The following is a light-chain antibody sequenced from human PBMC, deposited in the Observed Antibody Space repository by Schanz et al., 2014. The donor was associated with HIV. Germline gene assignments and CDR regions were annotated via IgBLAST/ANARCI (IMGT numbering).Light chain of an antibody. V-gene: IGLV2-14*03. J-gene: IGLJ2*01. CDR3: SSYAGSGNLGV. Sequence: QSALTQPASVSGSPGQSITISCTGTSSDVGADNSVSWYQQHPGRAPRLLVYDVTYRPSGVSNRFSGSKSGNTASLTISGLQPEDEADYYCSSYAGSGNLGVFGGGTKLTVL. CDR1: SSDVGADNS. CDR2: DVT.